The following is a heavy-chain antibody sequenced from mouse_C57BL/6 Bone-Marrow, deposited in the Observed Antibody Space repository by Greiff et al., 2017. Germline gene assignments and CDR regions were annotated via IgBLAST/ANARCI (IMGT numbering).Heavy chain of an antibody. D-gene: IGHD1-1*01. J-gene: IGHJ2*01. Sequence: QVQLQQSGAELARPGASVKLSCKASGYTFTSYGISWVKQRTGQGLEWIGEIYPRSGNTYYNEKLKGKATLTADKSSSTAYMELRSLTSEDSAVYFCARSPLYSGSSYDYFDYWGQGTTLTVSS. V-gene: IGHV1-81*01. CDR3: ARSPLYSGSSYDYFDY. CDR1: GYTFTSYG. CDR2: IYPRSGNT.